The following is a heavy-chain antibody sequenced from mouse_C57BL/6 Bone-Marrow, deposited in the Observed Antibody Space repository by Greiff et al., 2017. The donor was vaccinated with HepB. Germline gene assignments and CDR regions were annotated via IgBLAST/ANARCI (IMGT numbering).Heavy chain of an antibody. J-gene: IGHJ2*01. D-gene: IGHD1-1*01. CDR2: ISSGGDYI. V-gene: IGHV5-9-1*02. CDR3: TRRDYYDGSLDY. CDR1: GFTFSSYA. Sequence: EVQLQESGEGLVKPGGSLKLSCAASGFTFSSYAMSWVRQTPEQRLEWVAYISSGGDYIYYADTVKGRFTISRDNARNTLYLQMSSLKSEDTAMYYCTRRDYYDGSLDYWGQGTTLTVSS.